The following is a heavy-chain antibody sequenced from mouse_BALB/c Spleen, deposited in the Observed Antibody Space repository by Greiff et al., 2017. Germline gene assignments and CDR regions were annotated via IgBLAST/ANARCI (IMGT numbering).Heavy chain of an antibody. CDR3: GWDYDGYFAY. J-gene: IGHJ3*01. CDR1: GFTFSSYG. Sequence: EVQLVESGGDLVKPGGSLKLSCAASGFTFSSYGMSWVRQTPDKRLEWVATISSGGSYTYYPDSVKGRFTISRDNAKNTLYLQMSSLKSEDTAMYYCGWDYDGYFAYWGQGTLVTVSA. V-gene: IGHV5-6*01. CDR2: ISSGGSYT. D-gene: IGHD2-3*01.